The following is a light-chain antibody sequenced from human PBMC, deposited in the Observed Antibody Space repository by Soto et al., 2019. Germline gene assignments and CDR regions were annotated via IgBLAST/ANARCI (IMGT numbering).Light chain of an antibody. Sequence: EIVMTQSPATLSVSPGERATLSCRASQSVSSKLAWYQQKPGRAPRLLIYGASTRATGIPARFSGSGSGTEFTLTIGSLQSEDFAVYYCQQYNNWLTWTFGQGTKVDIK. CDR2: GAS. V-gene: IGKV3-15*01. CDR3: QQYNNWLTWT. J-gene: IGKJ1*01. CDR1: QSVSSK.